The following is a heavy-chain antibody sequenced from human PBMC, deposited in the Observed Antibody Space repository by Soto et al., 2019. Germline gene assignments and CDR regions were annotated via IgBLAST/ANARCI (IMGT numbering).Heavy chain of an antibody. Sequence: QITLKESGPTLVKPTQTLTLTCTFSGFSLSTSGVGVGWIRQPPGKALEWLALIYWNDDKRYSPSLKSRLTITKDTSKNPVVLTMTNMDPVDTATYYCAHRRVYYDFWSGYYPDFDYWGQGTLVTVSS. CDR3: AHRRVYYDFWSGYYPDFDY. CDR1: GFSLSTSGVG. V-gene: IGHV2-5*01. J-gene: IGHJ4*02. D-gene: IGHD3-3*01. CDR2: IYWNDDK.